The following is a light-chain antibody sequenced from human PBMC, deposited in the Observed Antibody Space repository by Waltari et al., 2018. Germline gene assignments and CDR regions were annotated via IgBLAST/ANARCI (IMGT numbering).Light chain of an antibody. V-gene: IGKV3-15*01. Sequence: EIVMTQSPATLSVSPGDRATLSCRASQSVGFNLGWYQQRPGQAPRLRIYGASIRANGIPARFSASGSGTEFTLTISSLQSEDFAVYYCHQYKSWPRTFGQGTYVEIK. J-gene: IGKJ1*01. CDR2: GAS. CDR1: QSVGFN. CDR3: HQYKSWPRT.